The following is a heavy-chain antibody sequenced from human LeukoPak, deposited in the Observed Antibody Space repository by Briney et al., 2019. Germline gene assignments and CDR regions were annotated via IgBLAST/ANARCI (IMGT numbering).Heavy chain of an antibody. V-gene: IGHV3-7*01. D-gene: IGHD3-22*01. CDR3: ARAIYYYDSSGYYYAHFFDY. CDR1: GFTFSSYW. Sequence: GSLRLSCAASGFTFSSYWMSWVRQAPGKGLEWVANIKQDGSEKYYVDSVKGRFTISRDNAKNSLYLQMNSLRAEDTAVYYCARAIYYYDSSGYYYAHFFDYWGKGTLVTVSS. CDR2: IKQDGSEK. J-gene: IGHJ4*02.